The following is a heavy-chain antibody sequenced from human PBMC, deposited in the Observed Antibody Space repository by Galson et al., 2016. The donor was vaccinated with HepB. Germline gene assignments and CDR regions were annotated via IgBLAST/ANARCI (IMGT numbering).Heavy chain of an antibody. Sequence: SETLSLTCAVSGDSISINKWWSWVRQPPGKGLEWIAEIYHSGSTNYNPSLKSRVTISVDKSKNQFSLNLSSLTAADTAVYYCARSAQRDYDFIWGRYNRDIVDIWGHGTMVTVSS. CDR1: GDSISINKW. V-gene: IGHV4-4*02. D-gene: IGHD3-16*01. J-gene: IGHJ3*02. CDR2: IYHSGST. CDR3: ARSAQRDYDFIWGRYNRDIVDI.